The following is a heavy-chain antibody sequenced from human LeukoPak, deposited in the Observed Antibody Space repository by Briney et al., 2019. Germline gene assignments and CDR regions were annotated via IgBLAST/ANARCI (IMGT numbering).Heavy chain of an antibody. V-gene: IGHV4-59*01. CDR1: GGSIGSYY. D-gene: IGHD1-7*01. J-gene: IGHJ5*02. CDR2: IYYSGST. Sequence: SETLSLTCTVSGGSIGSYYWSWIRQPPGKGLEWIGYIYYSGSTNYNPSLKSRVTVSVDTSKNQFSLKLSSVTAADTAVYYCAGWNLDWFDPWGQGTLVTVSS. CDR3: AGWNLDWFDP.